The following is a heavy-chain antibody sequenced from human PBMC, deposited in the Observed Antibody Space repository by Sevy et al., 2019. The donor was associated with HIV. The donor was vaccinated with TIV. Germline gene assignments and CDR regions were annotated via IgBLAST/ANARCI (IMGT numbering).Heavy chain of an antibody. J-gene: IGHJ3*02. Sequence: SETLSLTCTVSGGSISSGDYYWSWIRQRPGKGLEWIGYIFYSGSTYYNPSLKSRVTISIDTSKNQFSLKLSSVTAADTAVYYCAIDRGAMITFGGVKGAFDIWGQGTMVTVSS. V-gene: IGHV4-31*03. CDR3: AIDRGAMITFGGVKGAFDI. CDR2: IFYSGST. CDR1: GGSISSGDYY. D-gene: IGHD3-16*01.